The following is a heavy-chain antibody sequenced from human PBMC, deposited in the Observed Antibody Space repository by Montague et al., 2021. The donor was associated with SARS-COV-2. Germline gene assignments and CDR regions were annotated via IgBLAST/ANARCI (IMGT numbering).Heavy chain of an antibody. CDR3: ARWDPQTLTLIGLRGKSASDY. V-gene: IGHV4-34*01. CDR2: INHSGTT. D-gene: IGHD4-23*01. CDR1: GGSFSGYY. J-gene: IGHJ4*02. Sequence: SETLSLTCAVYGGSFSGYYWTWIRQSPGKGLEWIAEINHSGTTNYNSNPSLRSQVTISVDTSKSQFSLKLSSVTAADTGVYYCARWDPQTLTLIGLRGKSASDYWGQGTLVTVSS.